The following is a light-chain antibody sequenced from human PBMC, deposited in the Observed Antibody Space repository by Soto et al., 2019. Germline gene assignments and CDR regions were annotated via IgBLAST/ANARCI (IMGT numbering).Light chain of an antibody. J-gene: IGKJ4*01. CDR2: GAS. CDR3: QHYNDRPLT. CDR1: QSISNN. Sequence: EIVLTQSPGTLSLSPGERATLSCRASQSISNNLAWYQQKPGQAPRLLIYGASTRATGIPARFSGSGSGTEFTLTISSLQSEDFAVYSCQHYNDRPLTFGGGTKVDIK. V-gene: IGKV3-15*01.